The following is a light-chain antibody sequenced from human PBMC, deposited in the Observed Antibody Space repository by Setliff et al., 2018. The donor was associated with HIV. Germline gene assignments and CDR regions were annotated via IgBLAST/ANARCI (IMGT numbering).Light chain of an antibody. Sequence: QSALTQPRSVSGSPGQSVTISCTGTSSDVGGYNYVSWYQQHPGKAPKFMIYDVSKRPSGVPDRFSGSKSGNTASLTISGLQAGDEADYYCCSYAGSYTWIFGGGTK. CDR2: DVS. CDR3: CSYAGSYTWI. J-gene: IGLJ2*01. CDR1: SSDVGGYNY. V-gene: IGLV2-11*01.